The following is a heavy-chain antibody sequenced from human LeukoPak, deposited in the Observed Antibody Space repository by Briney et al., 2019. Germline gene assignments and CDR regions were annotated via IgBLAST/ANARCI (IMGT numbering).Heavy chain of an antibody. V-gene: IGHV3-30*04. Sequence: GRSLRLSCAASGFTFSSYAMHWVRQAPGKGLEWVAVISYDGSNKYYADSVKGRFTISRDNSKNTLYLQMNSLRAEDTAVYYCARSSGFGELSALGGMDVWGKGTTVTVSS. J-gene: IGHJ6*04. D-gene: IGHD3-10*01. CDR1: GFTFSSYA. CDR2: ISYDGSNK. CDR3: ARSSGFGELSALGGMDV.